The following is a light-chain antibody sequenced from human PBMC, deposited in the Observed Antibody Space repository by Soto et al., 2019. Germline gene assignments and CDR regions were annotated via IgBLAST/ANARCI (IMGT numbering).Light chain of an antibody. CDR3: TSYVGNDIWV. Sequence: QSALTQPPSASGSPGQSVTISCTGTSSDVGAYKYVSWYQQYPGKAPKLMIYEVTKRPSGVPDRFSGSKSGNTASLTVSGLLAEDEADYYCTSYVGNDIWVFGGGTQLTVL. CDR1: SSDVGAYKY. CDR2: EVT. V-gene: IGLV2-8*01. J-gene: IGLJ3*02.